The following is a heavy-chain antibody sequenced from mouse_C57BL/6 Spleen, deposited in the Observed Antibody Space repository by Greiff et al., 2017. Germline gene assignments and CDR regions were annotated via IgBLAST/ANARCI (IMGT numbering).Heavy chain of an antibody. J-gene: IGHJ2*01. V-gene: IGHV1-26*01. CDR2: INPNNGGT. D-gene: IGHD1-1*01. CDR1: GYTFTDYY. Sequence: VQLQQSGPELVKPGASVKISCKASGYTFTDYYMNWVKQSHGKSLEWIGDINPNNGGTSYNQKFKGKATLTVDKSSSTAYMELRSLTSEDSAVYYCARPDYYGSSPGYFDYWGQGTTLTVSS. CDR3: ARPDYYGSSPGYFDY.